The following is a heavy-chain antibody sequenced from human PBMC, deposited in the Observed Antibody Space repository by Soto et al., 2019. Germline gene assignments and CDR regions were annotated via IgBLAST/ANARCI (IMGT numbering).Heavy chain of an antibody. V-gene: IGHV1-69*13. Sequence: SVKVSCKASGGTFGSNAISWVRQAPGQGLEWMGGIIPMFDIVHFAQKFQGRVTITADEFTSTAYMELSSLRSEDTAVYYCAREGEHEYFDFWCQGTPVTGSS. CDR1: GGTFGSNA. D-gene: IGHD6-6*01. CDR3: AREGEHEYFDF. CDR2: IIPMFDIV. J-gene: IGHJ4*02.